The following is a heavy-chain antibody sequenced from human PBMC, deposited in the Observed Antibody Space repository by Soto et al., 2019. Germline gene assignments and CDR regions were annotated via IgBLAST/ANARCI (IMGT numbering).Heavy chain of an antibody. CDR3: VTETQWHFDD. Sequence: VELVESGGGFVKPGGSLRLSCAASGFSFSLRYMSWIRQSPGRGLEWDSYISPGGDNIQYVDFVKGRFTISRDNPKDSLYLQMNSLRVEDPAVYYCVTETQWHFDDWGQGTLVTVSS. J-gene: IGHJ4*02. CDR1: GFSFSLRY. V-gene: IGHV3-11*01. D-gene: IGHD2-8*01. CDR2: ISPGGDNI.